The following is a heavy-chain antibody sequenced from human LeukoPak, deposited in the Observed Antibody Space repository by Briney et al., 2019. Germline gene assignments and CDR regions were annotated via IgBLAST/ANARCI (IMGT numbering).Heavy chain of an antibody. J-gene: IGHJ3*01. CDR3: ARESGYRDTNYIGTFDF. D-gene: IGHD1-7*01. V-gene: IGHV4-34*01. Sequence: SSETLSLTCAVYGGSFSGYYWSWIRQPPGKGLEWIGEINHSGSTNYNPSLKRRATILLDASNNKFSLKLASVTAADTAVYFCARESGYRDTNYIGTFDFWGQGILITVSS. CDR1: GGSFSGYY. CDR2: INHSGST.